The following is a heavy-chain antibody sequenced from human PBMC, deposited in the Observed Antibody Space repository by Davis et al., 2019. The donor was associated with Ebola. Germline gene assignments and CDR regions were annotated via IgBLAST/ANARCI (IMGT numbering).Heavy chain of an antibody. V-gene: IGHV3-30-3*01. D-gene: IGHD3-22*01. CDR2: ISYDGSNK. CDR3: AREAYYYDSSGYYIYFDY. Sequence: GESLKISCAASGFTFSSYAMHWVRQAPGKGLEWVAVISYDGSNKYYADSVKGRFTISRDNSKNTLYLQMNSLRAEDTAVYYCAREAYYYDSSGYYIYFDYWGQGTLVTVSS. J-gene: IGHJ4*02. CDR1: GFTFSSYA.